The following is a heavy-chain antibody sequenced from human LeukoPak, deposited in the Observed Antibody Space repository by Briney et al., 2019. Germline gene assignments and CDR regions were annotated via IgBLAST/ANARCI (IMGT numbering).Heavy chain of an antibody. CDR2: ISSSGSTI. Sequence: GGSLRLSCAASGFTFSTYAMNWVRQAPGKGLEWVSYISSSGSTIYYADSVKGRFTISRDNAKNSLYLQMNSLRAEDTAVYYCARVYFTGLEHTGPDYWGQGTLVTVSS. V-gene: IGHV3-48*03. CDR1: GFTFSTYA. J-gene: IGHJ4*02. D-gene: IGHD1/OR15-1a*01. CDR3: ARVYFTGLEHTGPDY.